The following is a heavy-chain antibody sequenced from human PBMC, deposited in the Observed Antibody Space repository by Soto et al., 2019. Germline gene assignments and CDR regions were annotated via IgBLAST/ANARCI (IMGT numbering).Heavy chain of an antibody. CDR1: GFTFSNAW. CDR2: IKSKTDGGTT. D-gene: IGHD2-2*01. V-gene: IGHV3-15*01. Sequence: GGSLRLSCAASGFTFSNAWMSWVRQAPGKGLEWVGHIKSKTDGGTTDYAAPVKGRFTISRDDSKNTLYLQMNSLKTEDTAVYYCTTDGGFRYCSSTSCLELYYYYGMDVWGQGTTVTVSS. J-gene: IGHJ6*02. CDR3: TTDGGFRYCSSTSCLELYYYYGMDV.